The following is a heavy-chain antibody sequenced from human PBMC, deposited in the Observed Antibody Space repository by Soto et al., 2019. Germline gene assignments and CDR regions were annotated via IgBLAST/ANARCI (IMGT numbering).Heavy chain of an antibody. CDR2: IYDTGTP. D-gene: IGHD1-1*01. J-gene: IGHJ5*02. V-gene: IGHV4-4*07. CDR1: CASISGFY. Sequence: SETLSLTCTVSCASISGFYWSWIRKSAGKGLEWIGLIYDTGTPDYNPSLKIRVMMSVDTSKKQFSLKLRSVTAADTAVYYCVRDGTKTLRDWFDPWGQGTLVTVSS. CDR3: VRDGTKTLRDWFDP.